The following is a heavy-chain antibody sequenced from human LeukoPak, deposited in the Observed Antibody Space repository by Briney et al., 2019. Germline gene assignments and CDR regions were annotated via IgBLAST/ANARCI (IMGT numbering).Heavy chain of an antibody. Sequence: PSETLSLTCTVSGGSISSYYWSWIRQPPGKGLEWIGYIYYSGSTNSNPSLKSRVTISVDTSKNQFSLKLSSVTAADTAVYFCARGPGRDSGEAFDIWGQGTMVTVSS. D-gene: IGHD6-19*01. V-gene: IGHV4-59*01. CDR2: IYYSGST. CDR3: ARGPGRDSGEAFDI. J-gene: IGHJ3*02. CDR1: GGSISSYY.